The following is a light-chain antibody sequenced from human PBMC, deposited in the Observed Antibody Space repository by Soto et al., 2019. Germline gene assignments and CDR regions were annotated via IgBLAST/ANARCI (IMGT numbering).Light chain of an antibody. V-gene: IGKV3-11*01. CDR1: QSINRH. CDR3: QQHGSSPIT. J-gene: IGKJ5*01. CDR2: DAS. Sequence: EIVLTQSPATLSLSPGERATLSCRASQSINRHLAWYRQKPGQAPRLLIYDASNRATGIPARFSGSGSGTDFTLTISRLEPEDFAVYYCQQHGSSPITFGQGTRLEI.